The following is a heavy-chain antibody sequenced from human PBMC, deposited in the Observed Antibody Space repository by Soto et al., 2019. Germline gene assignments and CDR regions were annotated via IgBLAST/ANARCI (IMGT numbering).Heavy chain of an antibody. Sequence: QVQLQESGPGLVKPSETLSLTCTVSGGSISSYYWSWIRQPPGKGLEWIGYIYYSGSTNYNPSLKSRVTISVDTSKNQFSLKLSSVTAADTAVYYCASGYCSGCSCYSHYFDYWGQGTLVTVSS. CDR2: IYYSGST. D-gene: IGHD2-15*01. CDR3: ASGYCSGCSCYSHYFDY. J-gene: IGHJ4*02. V-gene: IGHV4-59*01. CDR1: GGSISSYY.